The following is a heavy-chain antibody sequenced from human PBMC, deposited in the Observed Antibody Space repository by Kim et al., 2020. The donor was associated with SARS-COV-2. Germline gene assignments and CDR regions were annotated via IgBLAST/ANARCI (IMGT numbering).Heavy chain of an antibody. Sequence: SETLSLTCTVSGGSISSYYWSWIRQPPGKGLEWIGYIYYSGSTNYNPSLKSRVTISVDTSKNQFSLKLSSVTAADTAVYYCARETSITTLGVVTHASYFDYWGEGTLVTVSS. J-gene: IGHJ4*02. V-gene: IGHV4-59*01. CDR1: GGSISSYY. CDR2: IYYSGST. CDR3: ARETSITTLGVVTHASYFDY. D-gene: IGHD3-3*01.